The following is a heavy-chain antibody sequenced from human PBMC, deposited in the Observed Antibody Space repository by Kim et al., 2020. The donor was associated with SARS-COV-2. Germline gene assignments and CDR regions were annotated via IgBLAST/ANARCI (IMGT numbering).Heavy chain of an antibody. D-gene: IGHD4-17*01. CDR3: ARSLQDDDYVVDN. J-gene: IGHJ4*02. Sequence: YADTVKGRFAMSRENAKNSLILQMSSLRDGDTAVYYCARSLQDDDYVVDNWGQGTLVTVSS. V-gene: IGHV3-48*02.